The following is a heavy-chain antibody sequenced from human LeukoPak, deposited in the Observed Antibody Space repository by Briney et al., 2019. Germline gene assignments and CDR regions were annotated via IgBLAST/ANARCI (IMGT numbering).Heavy chain of an antibody. CDR2: MWYDGSNK. V-gene: IGHV3-33*01. CDR1: GFTFSSYG. Sequence: GRSLRLSCAASGFTFSSYGMHWVRQAPGKGLEWVAVMWYDGSNKYYADSVKGRFTISRDNSKNTLYLQMNSLRAEDTAVYYCARMAGYGSGSYPIDYWGQGTLVTVSS. D-gene: IGHD3-10*01. J-gene: IGHJ4*02. CDR3: ARMAGYGSGSYPIDY.